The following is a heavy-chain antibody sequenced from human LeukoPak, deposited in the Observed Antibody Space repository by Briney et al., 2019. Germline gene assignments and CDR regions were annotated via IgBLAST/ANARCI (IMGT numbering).Heavy chain of an antibody. CDR1: GYTFTTYD. V-gene: IGHV1-8*03. CDR2: MNPNSGNT. Sequence: APVKVSCKASGYTFTTYDINWVRQATGQGLEWLGWMNPNSGNTGCAQEFQGRVTITWNTSISTAYMELGSLRSEDTAVYYCARIDYSNAFDIWGQGTMVTVSS. D-gene: IGHD4-11*01. J-gene: IGHJ3*02. CDR3: ARIDYSNAFDI.